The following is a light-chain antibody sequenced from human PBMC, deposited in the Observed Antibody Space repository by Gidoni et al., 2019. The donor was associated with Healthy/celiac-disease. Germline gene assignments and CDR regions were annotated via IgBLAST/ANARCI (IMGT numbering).Light chain of an antibody. CDR2: EVS. CDR3: CSYAGSSTGV. Sequence: QSALTQPASVSGSPGQSITISCTGTSSDVGSYNLVSWYQQHPGKAPKLMIDEVSKRPSGVSNRFAGSKSGNTASLTISGLQAEDEADYYCCSYAGSSTGVFGGGTKLTVL. CDR1: SSDVGSYNL. V-gene: IGLV2-23*02. J-gene: IGLJ3*02.